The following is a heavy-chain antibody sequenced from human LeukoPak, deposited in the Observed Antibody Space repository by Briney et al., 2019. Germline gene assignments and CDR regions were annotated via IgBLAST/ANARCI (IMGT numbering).Heavy chain of an antibody. CDR3: ARVHPGSRSQYLDY. CDR1: GFTFATYE. V-gene: IGHV3-48*03. D-gene: IGHD3-10*01. CDR2: ISGSGTGI. J-gene: IGHJ4*02. Sequence: PGGSLRLSCAASGFTFATYEINWVRQAPGKGLEWVSYISGSGTGIYSADSVKGRFSISRDNAKNSVYLQMNSLRAEDTAVYYCARVHPGSRSQYLDYWGQGTLVTVSS.